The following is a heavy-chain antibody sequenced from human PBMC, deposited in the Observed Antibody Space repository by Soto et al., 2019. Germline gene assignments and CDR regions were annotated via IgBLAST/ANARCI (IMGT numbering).Heavy chain of an antibody. J-gene: IGHJ5*02. V-gene: IGHV1-69*12. CDR3: ARKPLSDVESNNWFDP. CDR1: GGTFSSYA. CDR2: IIPIFGTA. Sequence: QVQLVQSGAEVKKPGSSVKVSCEASGGTFSSYAISWVRQAPGQGLEWMGGIIPIFGTANYAQKFQGRVTITADESTSTAYMELSSLRSEDTAVYYCARKPLSDVESNNWFDPWGQGTLVTVSS.